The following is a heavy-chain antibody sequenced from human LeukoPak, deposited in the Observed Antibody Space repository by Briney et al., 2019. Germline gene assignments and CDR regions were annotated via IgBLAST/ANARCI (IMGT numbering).Heavy chain of an antibody. CDR3: ARGQYGDYVFDY. J-gene: IGHJ4*02. CDR2: ISSSSSYI. Sequence: GGSLRLSCAASGFTFSSYSMNWVRQAPGKGLEWVSSISSSSSYIYCADSVKGRFTISRDNAKNSLYLQMNSLRAEDTAVYYCARGQYGDYVFDYWGQGTLVTVSS. CDR1: GFTFSSYS. D-gene: IGHD4-17*01. V-gene: IGHV3-21*01.